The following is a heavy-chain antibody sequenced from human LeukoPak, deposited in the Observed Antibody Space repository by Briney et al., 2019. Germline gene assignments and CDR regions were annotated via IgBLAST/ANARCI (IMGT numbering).Heavy chain of an antibody. CDR2: ISVYNANI. V-gene: IGHV1-18*01. CDR3: ARGDGDY. Sequence: ASVGISCKASGYNFPNYGISWMRQAPGQGLEWMGWISVYNANINYAQKFQGRVTMTTDTSTSTAYMELRSLISDDTAVYYCARGDGDYWGQGTLVTVSS. D-gene: IGHD5-24*01. CDR1: GYNFPNYG. J-gene: IGHJ4*02.